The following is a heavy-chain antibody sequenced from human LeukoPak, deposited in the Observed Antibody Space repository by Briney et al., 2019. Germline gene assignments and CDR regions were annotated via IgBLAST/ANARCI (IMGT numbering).Heavy chain of an antibody. J-gene: IGHJ4*02. CDR1: GFTFSSYG. D-gene: IGHD2-15*01. CDR2: IRYDGSNK. CDR3: ARGRSRYCSGGSCYSDY. Sequence: GGSLRLSXAASGFTFSSYGMHWVRQAPGKGLEWVAFIRYDGSNKYYADSVKGRFTISRDNAKNSLYLQMNSLRAEDTAVCYCARGRSRYCSGGSCYSDYWGQGTLVTVSS. V-gene: IGHV3-30*02.